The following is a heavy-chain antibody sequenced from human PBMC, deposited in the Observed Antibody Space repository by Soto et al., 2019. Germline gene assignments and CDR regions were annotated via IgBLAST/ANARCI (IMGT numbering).Heavy chain of an antibody. Sequence: ASVKVSCKASGYTFTSYAMHGVRQAPGQRLEWMGWINAGNGNTKYSQKFQGRFTISRDNANSSLYLQMNSLRAEDTAVYYCARGLAAAASSRYNWFDPWGQGTLVTVSS. D-gene: IGHD6-13*01. CDR1: GYTFTSYA. V-gene: IGHV1-3*01. CDR3: ARGLAAAASSRYNWFDP. J-gene: IGHJ5*02. CDR2: INAGNGNT.